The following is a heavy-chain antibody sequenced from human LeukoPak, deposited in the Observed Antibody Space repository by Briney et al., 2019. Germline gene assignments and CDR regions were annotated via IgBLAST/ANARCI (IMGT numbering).Heavy chain of an antibody. Sequence: GGSLRLSCAASGFTFSSYTMNWVRQAPGKGLQWVSYIFSSSSSIYYADSVKGRFTISRDNAKNSLYLQMNSLRAEDTAVYYCARHDYSNRGYFDYWGQGTLVTVSS. CDR3: ARHDYSNRGYFDY. V-gene: IGHV3-48*04. J-gene: IGHJ4*02. CDR1: GFTFSSYT. D-gene: IGHD4-11*01. CDR2: IFSSSSSI.